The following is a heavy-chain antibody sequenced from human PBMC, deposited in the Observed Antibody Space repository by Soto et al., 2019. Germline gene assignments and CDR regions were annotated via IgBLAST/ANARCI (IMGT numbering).Heavy chain of an antibody. Sequence: HPVGSLRLSCAASGFTFSSYDVHWVRQPPGKGLEWVSAIGTYADTYYPDSVRGRFTISRENAKNSFYLQMNSLRAGDTAVYYCARGSQLHLGELSGGDVFDFWGQGTTVTVS. CDR2: IGTYADT. CDR1: GFTFSSYD. CDR3: ARGSQLHLGELSGGDVFDF. V-gene: IGHV3-13*04. J-gene: IGHJ3*01. D-gene: IGHD3-16*02.